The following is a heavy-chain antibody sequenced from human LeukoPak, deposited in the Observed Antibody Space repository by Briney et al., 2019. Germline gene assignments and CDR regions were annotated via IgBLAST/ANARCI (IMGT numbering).Heavy chain of an antibody. Sequence: ASVKVSCKTSGYSFPGYDIHWVRQAPGHGPEWMGLINPNNGGTEYAQRFQGRVTMTRDTSISTAFMELSGLRSDDTAVYYCARGIPSFTLFGVVTYWGQGTAVTVSS. D-gene: IGHD3-3*01. CDR1: GYSFPGYD. V-gene: IGHV1-2*02. CDR2: INPNNGGT. J-gene: IGHJ4*02. CDR3: ARGIPSFTLFGVVTY.